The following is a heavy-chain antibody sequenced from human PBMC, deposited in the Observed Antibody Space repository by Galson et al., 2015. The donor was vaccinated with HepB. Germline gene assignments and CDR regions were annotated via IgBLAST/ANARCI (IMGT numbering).Heavy chain of an antibody. D-gene: IGHD2/OR15-2a*01. CDR1: GFTFSSYA. J-gene: IGHJ5*02. CDR3: ARGGLAVLSSLRFDP. Sequence: SLRLSCAASGFTFSSYAMHWVRQAPGKGLEYVSAISSNGGSTYYANSVKGRFTISRDNSKNTLYLQMGSLRAEDMAVYYCARGGLAVLSSLRFDPWGLGTLVTVSS. V-gene: IGHV3-64*01. CDR2: ISSNGGST.